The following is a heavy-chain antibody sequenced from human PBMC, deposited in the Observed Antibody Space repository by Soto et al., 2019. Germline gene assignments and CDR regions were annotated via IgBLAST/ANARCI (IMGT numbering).Heavy chain of an antibody. D-gene: IGHD6-19*01. V-gene: IGHV3-53*01. J-gene: IGHJ4*02. CDR2: IYSGHTT. CDR3: AKDQKSIAVAGFDY. Sequence: EVQLVESGGGLIQPGGSLRLSCVASGFIVSSNHMSWVRQAPGKGLEWVSVIYSGHTTYYADSVEGRFTISRDDSKNTLYLQMNSLRAEDTAVYYCAKDQKSIAVAGFDYWGQGTLVTVSS. CDR1: GFIVSSNH.